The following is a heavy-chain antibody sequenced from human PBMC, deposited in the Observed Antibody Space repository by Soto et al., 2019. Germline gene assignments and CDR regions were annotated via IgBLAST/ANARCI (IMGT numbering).Heavy chain of an antibody. V-gene: IGHV6-1*01. J-gene: IGHJ6*02. D-gene: IGHD6-6*01. Sequence: LSQTLSLTCAISGDSVSANNAAWNWIRQSPSRGLEWLGRTYYRSKWNYDYAESVKSRLTITPDTSNNQFSLQLNSVTPEDAAVYYCVRQPLANLALYGMDVWGQGTTVTVSS. CDR1: GDSVSANNAA. CDR2: TYYRSKWNY. CDR3: VRQPLANLALYGMDV.